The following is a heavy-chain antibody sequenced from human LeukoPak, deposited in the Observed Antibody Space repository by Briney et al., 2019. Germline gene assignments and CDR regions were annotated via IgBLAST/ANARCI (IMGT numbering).Heavy chain of an antibody. CDR3: ARDTIATRRMDV. Sequence: SETLSLTCTVSGGSMSSYYWSWIRQPPGKGLEWIGYIYYSGSTNYNPSLKSRVTMSVDTSKNQFSLKLSSVTAADTAVYYCARDTIATRRMDVWGKGITVTVSS. D-gene: IGHD6-6*01. V-gene: IGHV4-59*12. CDR1: GGSMSSYY. CDR2: IYYSGST. J-gene: IGHJ6*04.